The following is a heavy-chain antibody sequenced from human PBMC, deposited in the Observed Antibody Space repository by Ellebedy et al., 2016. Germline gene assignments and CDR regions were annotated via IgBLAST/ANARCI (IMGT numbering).Heavy chain of an antibody. Sequence: GESLKISXAASGFTFSNYNMNWVRQAPGKGLEWVSYISTGSGSIYYADSVKGRFTISRDNAKNSLYLQMNSLRAEDTAVYYCAKDTDVLRYFDWPLFDSWGQGTLVTVSS. CDR2: ISTGSGSI. CDR1: GFTFSNYN. D-gene: IGHD3-9*01. CDR3: AKDTDVLRYFDWPLFDS. J-gene: IGHJ4*02. V-gene: IGHV3-21*05.